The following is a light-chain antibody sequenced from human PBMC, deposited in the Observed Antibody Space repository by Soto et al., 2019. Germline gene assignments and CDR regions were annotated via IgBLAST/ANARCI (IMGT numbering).Light chain of an antibody. CDR2: GAS. Sequence: EIVMTQSPATLSVSPGERATLSCSASQSVSSNLAWYQQKPGQAHRLLIYGASNRATGIPARFSGSGSGTEFTLTISSLQSEDLAFYDGQQYNNWPPWTGGQGTKGDIK. V-gene: IGKV3-15*01. J-gene: IGKJ1*01. CDR3: QQYNNWPPWT. CDR1: QSVSSN.